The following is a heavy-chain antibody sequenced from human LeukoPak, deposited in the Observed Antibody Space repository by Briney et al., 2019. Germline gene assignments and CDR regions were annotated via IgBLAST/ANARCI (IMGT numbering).Heavy chain of an antibody. CDR2: IYYSGST. Sequence: SETLSLTCTVSGGSISSYYWSWIRQPPGKGLEWVGYIYYSGSTNYNPSLKSRVTISVDTSKNQFSLKLSSVTAADTAVYYCARGYSSSWYYFDYWGQGTLVTVSS. D-gene: IGHD6-13*01. CDR3: ARGYSSSWYYFDY. CDR1: GGSISSYY. J-gene: IGHJ4*02. V-gene: IGHV4-59*01.